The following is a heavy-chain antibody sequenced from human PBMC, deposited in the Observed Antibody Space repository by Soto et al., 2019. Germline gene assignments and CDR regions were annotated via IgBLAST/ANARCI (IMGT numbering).Heavy chain of an antibody. V-gene: IGHV3-33*01. CDR1: GFTFSSYG. Sequence: QVQLVESGGGVVQPGRSLRLSCAASGFTFSSYGMHWVRQAPGKGLEWVAVIWYDGSNKYYADSVKGRFTTSRDNSKNTLYLQMNSLRAEDTAVYYCARDCAGYSSGWYQRGGFDYWGQGNLVTVSS. CDR2: IWYDGSNK. J-gene: IGHJ4*02. CDR3: ARDCAGYSSGWYQRGGFDY. D-gene: IGHD6-19*01.